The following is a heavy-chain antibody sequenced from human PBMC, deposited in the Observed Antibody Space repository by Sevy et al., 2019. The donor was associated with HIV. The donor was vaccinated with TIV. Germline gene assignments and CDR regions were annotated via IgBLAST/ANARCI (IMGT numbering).Heavy chain of an antibody. CDR3: AKAQDMITFGGVIVPTDY. Sequence: GGSLRLSCAASRFTFSSYGMHWVRQAPGKGLEWVAFIQYDGSNKYYADSVKGRFTISRDNSKNTLYLQMNSLRAEDTAVYYCAKAQDMITFGGVIVPTDYWGQGTLVTVSS. CDR1: RFTFSSYG. V-gene: IGHV3-30*02. D-gene: IGHD3-16*02. J-gene: IGHJ4*02. CDR2: IQYDGSNK.